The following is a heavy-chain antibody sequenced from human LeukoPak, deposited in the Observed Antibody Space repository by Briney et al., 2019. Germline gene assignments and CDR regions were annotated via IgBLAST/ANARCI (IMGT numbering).Heavy chain of an antibody. CDR3: VRHDFWSGFKGGDY. CDR2: INANGGST. D-gene: IGHD3-3*01. Sequence: SGGSLRLSCAASGFTFDNYGMSWVRQVPGKGLEWVSSINANGGSTAYADSVRGRFTISRDNAKNSLYLQMNNLRAEDTAFYYCVRHDFWSGFKGGDYWGQGTLVTVSS. V-gene: IGHV3-20*04. J-gene: IGHJ4*02. CDR1: GFTFDNYG.